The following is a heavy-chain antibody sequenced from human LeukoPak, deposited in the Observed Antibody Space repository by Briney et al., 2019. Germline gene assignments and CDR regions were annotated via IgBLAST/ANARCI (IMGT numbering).Heavy chain of an antibody. CDR3: ARLSASRSCWYFDL. V-gene: IGHV4-39*01. D-gene: IGHD1-26*01. CDR1: GGSISSSSYY. J-gene: IGHJ2*01. Sequence: SETLSLTCTVSGGSISSSSYYWGWIRQPPGKGLEWIGSIYYSGSTYYNPSLKSRVTISVDTSKNQLSLKLSSVTAANTAVYYCARLSASRSCWYFDLWGRGTLVTVSS. CDR2: IYYSGST.